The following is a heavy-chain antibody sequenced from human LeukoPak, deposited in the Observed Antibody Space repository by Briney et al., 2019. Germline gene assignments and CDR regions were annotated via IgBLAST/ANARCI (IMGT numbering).Heavy chain of an antibody. CDR2: ISRSGGST. D-gene: IGHD3-10*01. Sequence: GGSLRLSCAASAFTFSSYAMSWVRQAPGKGLEWVTAISRSGGSTYYADSVKGRFTISRDNSKSTLYIQMNSLRAEDTAVYYCARAKPKNMVRGLIMRRESRYYFDYWGQGTLVTVSS. CDR3: ARAKPKNMVRGLIMRRESRYYFDY. V-gene: IGHV3-23*01. J-gene: IGHJ4*02. CDR1: AFTFSSYA.